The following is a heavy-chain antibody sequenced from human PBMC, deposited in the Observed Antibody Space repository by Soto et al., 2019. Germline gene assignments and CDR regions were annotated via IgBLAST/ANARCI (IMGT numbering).Heavy chain of an antibody. CDR1: GDSVSSNSAA. D-gene: IGHD1-26*01. CDR3: AREGGLVGSTKDV. CDR2: TYYRSKWYN. Sequence: SQTLSLTCAISGDSVSSNSAAWNWIRQSPSRCLECLGSTYYRSKWYNDYAVSVKRRITINPNTSKHQCSLQLKSVTPEDTAVYYCAREGGLVGSTKDVWGQGTTVTVSS. V-gene: IGHV6-1*01. J-gene: IGHJ6*02.